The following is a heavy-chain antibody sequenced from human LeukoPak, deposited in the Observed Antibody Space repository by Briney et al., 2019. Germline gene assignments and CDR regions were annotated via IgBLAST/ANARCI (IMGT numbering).Heavy chain of an antibody. CDR3: AVAGSGSDAFDI. Sequence: SETLSLTCTVSGGSISSSSYYWGWIRQPPGKGLEWIGSIYYSGSTYYNPSLKSRVTISVDTSKNQFSLKLSSVTAADTAVYYCAVAGSGSDAFDIWGQGTMVTVSS. V-gene: IGHV4-39*07. D-gene: IGHD5-12*01. J-gene: IGHJ3*02. CDR2: IYYSGST. CDR1: GGSISSSSYY.